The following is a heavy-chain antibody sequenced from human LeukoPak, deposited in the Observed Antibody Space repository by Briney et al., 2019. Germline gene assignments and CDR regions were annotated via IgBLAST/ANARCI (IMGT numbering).Heavy chain of an antibody. J-gene: IGHJ1*01. D-gene: IGHD3-10*01. CDR2: ISGGGEDT. V-gene: IGHV3-23*01. CDR3: TTSWPKVREGDQ. Sequence: GGSLRLSCAASGFSFSSYAMRWVRQAPGKGLEWLSEISGGGEDTHYADSVKGRFTISRDNSKNTLYLQMNSPRAEDTAVYYCTTSWPKVREGDQWGQGTLVTVS. CDR1: GFSFSSYA.